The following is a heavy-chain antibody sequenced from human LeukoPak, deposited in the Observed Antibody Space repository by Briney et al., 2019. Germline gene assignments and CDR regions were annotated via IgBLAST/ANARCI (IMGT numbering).Heavy chain of an antibody. J-gene: IGHJ4*02. D-gene: IGHD6-19*01. CDR2: IYSGGST. CDR3: ARAGSYTSGWYVIDH. Sequence: GGSLRLSCSASGFTFSSYGMHWVRQAPGKGLEWASVIYSGGSTDYADSVKGRFTISRDNSKNTLYLQMNSLRAEDTAVYYCARAGSYTSGWYVIDHWGQGTLVTVSS. CDR1: GFTFSSYG. V-gene: IGHV3-53*01.